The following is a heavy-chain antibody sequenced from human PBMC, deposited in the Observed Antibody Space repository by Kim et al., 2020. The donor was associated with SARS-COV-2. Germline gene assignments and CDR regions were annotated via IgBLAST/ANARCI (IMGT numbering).Heavy chain of an antibody. Sequence: GGSLRLSCVGSGYSFSEFYMSWVRQPPGKGLEWLSYSSSSGTTTFYADSVRGRFTTSRDNAKNTLFLHMNSLRAEDTAFYYCTRDPGARDDFWGQGILVT. CDR1: GYSFSEFY. CDR2: SSSSGTTT. V-gene: IGHV3-11*01. CDR3: TRDPGARDDF. J-gene: IGHJ1*01. D-gene: IGHD3-16*01.